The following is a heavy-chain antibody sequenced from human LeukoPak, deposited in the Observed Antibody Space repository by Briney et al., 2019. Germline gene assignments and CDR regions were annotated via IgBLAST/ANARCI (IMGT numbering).Heavy chain of an antibody. CDR2: IIPIFGTA. D-gene: IGHD3-22*01. Sequence: SVKVSCKASGGTFSSYAISWVRQAPGQGLEWMGGIIPIFGTANHAQEFQGRVTITADESTSTAYMELSSLRSEDTAVYYCARRYYYDSSGYYYVYWGQGTLVTVSS. CDR3: ARRYYYDSSGYYYVY. CDR1: GGTFSSYA. V-gene: IGHV1-69*13. J-gene: IGHJ4*02.